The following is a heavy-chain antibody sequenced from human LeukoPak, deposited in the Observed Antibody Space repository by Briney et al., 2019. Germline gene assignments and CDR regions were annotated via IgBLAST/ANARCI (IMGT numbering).Heavy chain of an antibody. CDR3: ARAVSGGSSWFGIENWFDP. J-gene: IGHJ5*02. Sequence: SETLSLTCTVSGGSISSYYWSWIRQPPGKGLEWIGEINHSGSTSYNPSLKSRVTISVDTSKNQFPLKLSSVTAADTAVYYCARAVSGGSSWFGIENWFDPWGQGTLVTVSS. V-gene: IGHV4-34*01. D-gene: IGHD6-13*01. CDR2: INHSGST. CDR1: GGSISSYY.